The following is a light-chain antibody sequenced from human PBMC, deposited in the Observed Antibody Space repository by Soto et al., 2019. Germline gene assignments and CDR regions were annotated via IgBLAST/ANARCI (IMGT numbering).Light chain of an antibody. J-gene: IGKJ1*01. CDR3: QQYNSYWT. V-gene: IGKV1-5*03. CDR1: QSISSW. CDR2: KAC. Sequence: DIQMTQSPSTLSASVGDRVTITCRASQSISSWFAWYQQKPGKAPKLLIYKACSLESGVPSRFSGSGSGTEFTLTISSLQHDDFATYYCQQYNSYWTFGQGTKVEIK.